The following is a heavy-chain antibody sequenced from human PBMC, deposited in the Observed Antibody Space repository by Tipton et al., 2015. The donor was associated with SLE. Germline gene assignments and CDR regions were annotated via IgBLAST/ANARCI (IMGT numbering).Heavy chain of an antibody. CDR2: IYYSGST. D-gene: IGHD1-26*01. Sequence: TLSLTCTVSGGSISSYYWGWFRQPPGKGLEWIGYIYYSGSTNYNPSLKSRVTISVDTSKNQFSLKLSSVAAADTAVYYCARLSRGAERADYWGQGTLVTVSS. J-gene: IGHJ4*02. V-gene: IGHV4-59*12. CDR3: ARLSRGAERADY. CDR1: GGSISSYY.